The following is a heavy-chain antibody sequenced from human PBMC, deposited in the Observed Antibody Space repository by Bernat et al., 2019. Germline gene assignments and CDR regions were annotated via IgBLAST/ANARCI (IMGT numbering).Heavy chain of an antibody. CDR2: ISSSSSYI. Sequence: VHLVESGGGVVQPGRSLRLSCAASGFTFNHYGMHWVRQAPGKGLEWVSSISSSSSYIYYADSVKGRFTISRDNAKNSLYLQMNSLRAEDTAVYYCARDGLVPAAMGGFDPWGQGTLVTVSS. CDR1: GFTFNHYG. J-gene: IGHJ5*02. V-gene: IGHV3-21*01. D-gene: IGHD2-2*01. CDR3: ARDGLVPAAMGGFDP.